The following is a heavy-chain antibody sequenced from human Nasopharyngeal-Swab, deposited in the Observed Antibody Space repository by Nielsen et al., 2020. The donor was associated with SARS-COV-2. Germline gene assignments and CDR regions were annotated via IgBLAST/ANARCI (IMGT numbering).Heavy chain of an antibody. D-gene: IGHD3-3*01. Sequence: ASVKVSCKASGYSFRSYGINWVRQAPGQGLEWMGWISAYNADTNYAQRIEDRVSTTTDTSTSTAYMELRSLRSDDTAVYYCARDIEEWLVIPSLSFDNWGQGTLVTVSS. CDR1: GYSFRSYG. J-gene: IGHJ4*02. CDR2: ISAYNADT. CDR3: ARDIEEWLVIPSLSFDN. V-gene: IGHV1-18*01.